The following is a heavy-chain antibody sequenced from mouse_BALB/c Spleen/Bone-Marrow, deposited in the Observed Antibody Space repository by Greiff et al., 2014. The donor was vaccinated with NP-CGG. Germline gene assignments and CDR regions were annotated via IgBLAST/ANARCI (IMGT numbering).Heavy chain of an antibody. CDR1: WVLLTSYG. J-gene: IGHJ4*01. Sequence: QVQLKESGPGPGAPSQSQSISFPVSWVLLTSYGVHWGCQPPGKGLGGLGVIWADGSTNYNSALMSRLSISKDNSKSQVFLKMNSLQTDDTAMYYCARITTATGAMDYWGQGTSVTVSS. V-gene: IGHV2-9*02. CDR3: ARITTATGAMDY. D-gene: IGHD1-2*01. CDR2: IWADGST.